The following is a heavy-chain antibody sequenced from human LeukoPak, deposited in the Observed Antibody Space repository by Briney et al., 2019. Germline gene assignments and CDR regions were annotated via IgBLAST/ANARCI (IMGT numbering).Heavy chain of an antibody. Sequence: PGGSLRLSCAASGFTFSNAWMSWVRQAPGKGLEWVGRTRNKANSYTTVYAASVKGRFTISRDESENSLLLQMNSLRAEDTAVYFCAKGVSSPLYYFDYWGQGALVTVSS. CDR3: AKGVSSPLYYFDY. CDR2: TRNKANSYTT. V-gene: IGHV3-72*01. D-gene: IGHD6-13*01. CDR1: GFTFSNAW. J-gene: IGHJ4*02.